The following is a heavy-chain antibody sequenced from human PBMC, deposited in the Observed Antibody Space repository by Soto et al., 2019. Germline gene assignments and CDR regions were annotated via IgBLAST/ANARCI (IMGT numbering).Heavy chain of an antibody. CDR3: AKDGSDYEGDYFDY. D-gene: IGHD4-17*01. J-gene: IGHJ4*02. CDR2: IAWNSGSR. CDR1: GFPFDDYA. Sequence: GGSLRLSCAASGFPFDDYAMHWVRHAPGKGLEWVSTIAWNSGSRDYADSVKGRFTVSRDNDKNSLYLDMNGLKTEDTAFYYCAKDGSDYEGDYFDYWGQGTLVTVSS. V-gene: IGHV3-9*01.